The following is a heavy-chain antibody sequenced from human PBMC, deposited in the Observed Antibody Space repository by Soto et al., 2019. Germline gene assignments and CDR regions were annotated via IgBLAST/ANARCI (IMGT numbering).Heavy chain of an antibody. V-gene: IGHV3-30-3*01. CDR2: ISYDGSNK. Sequence: QVQLVESGGGVVQPGRSLRLSCAASGFTFSSYAMHWVRQAPGKGLEWVAVISYDGSNKYYADSVKGRFTISRDNSKNTLYLQMNSLRAEDTAVYYCARLTGYSSGSRYFDLWGRGTLVTVSS. CDR3: ARLTGYSSGSRYFDL. J-gene: IGHJ2*01. D-gene: IGHD6-19*01. CDR1: GFTFSSYA.